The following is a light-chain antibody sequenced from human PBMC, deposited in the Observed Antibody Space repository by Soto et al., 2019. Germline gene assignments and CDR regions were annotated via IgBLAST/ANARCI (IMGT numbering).Light chain of an antibody. CDR3: CSYAGSGTLV. CDR2: EGS. Sequence: QSALTQPASVSGSPGQSITISCTGTSSDVGSYNLVSWFQQHPGKAPKLMIYEGSKRPSGVSNRFSGSKSGNTASLTISGLQAEDEADYYCCSYAGSGTLVFGGGNKLTVL. CDR1: SSDVGSYNL. V-gene: IGLV2-23*01. J-gene: IGLJ2*01.